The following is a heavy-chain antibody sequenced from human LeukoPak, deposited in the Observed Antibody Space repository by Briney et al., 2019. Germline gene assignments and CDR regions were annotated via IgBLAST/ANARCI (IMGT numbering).Heavy chain of an antibody. D-gene: IGHD3-3*01. CDR3: ARESDKHYDFWSGYLALDY. CDR2: ISGGGVAT. CDR1: GFTFSTYA. J-gene: IGHJ4*02. V-gene: IGHV3-23*01. Sequence: GGSLRLSCAVSGFTFSTYAMSWVRQAPGKGLEWVSTISGGGVATFYADSVKGRFTISRDNSRSTLFLQMNSLRVEDTAVYYCARESDKHYDFWSGYLALDYWGQGTLVTVSS.